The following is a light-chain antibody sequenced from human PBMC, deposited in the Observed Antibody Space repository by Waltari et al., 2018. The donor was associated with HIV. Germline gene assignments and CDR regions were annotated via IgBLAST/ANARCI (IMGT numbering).Light chain of an antibody. CDR2: DTS. CDR3: QQYDNVPLT. J-gene: IGKJ4*01. CDR1: QNIGKY. Sequence: DIQMTQSPSSLSASVGERVTITCRASQNIGKYLNWYQHKPGKAPHLLIYDTSNLQTGVPSRFSGSGSGTDFTFTISRLRPEDSATYYCQQYDNVPLTFGGGTQVEIK. V-gene: IGKV1-33*01.